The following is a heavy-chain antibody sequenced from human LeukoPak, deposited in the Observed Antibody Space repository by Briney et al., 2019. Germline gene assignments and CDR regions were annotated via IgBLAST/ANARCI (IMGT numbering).Heavy chain of an antibody. D-gene: IGHD3-22*01. CDR3: ARDRYYDSSGYYLGVGY. CDR1: GFTFSSSA. Sequence: GGSLRLSCAASGFTFSSSAMSWVRQAPGKGLEWVSYISSSSSTIYYADSVKGRFTISRDNAKNSLYLQMNSLRAEDTAVYYCARDRYYDSSGYYLGVGYWGQGTLVTVSS. V-gene: IGHV3-48*01. J-gene: IGHJ4*02. CDR2: ISSSSSTI.